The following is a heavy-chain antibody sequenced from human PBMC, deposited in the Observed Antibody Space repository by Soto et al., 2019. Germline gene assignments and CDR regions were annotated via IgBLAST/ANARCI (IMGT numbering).Heavy chain of an antibody. CDR1: GFTFSPYS. J-gene: IGHJ4*02. V-gene: IGHV3-21*01. CDR3: ARWYYDSSGYLDY. Sequence: GVSLRLSCASCGFTFSPYSMNWVRQAQGKGLEWVSSISSSGSHIYYADSVKGRFTISRDNAKNSLYLQMNSLRAEDTAVYYCARWYYDSSGYLDYWGQGTLVTVSS. D-gene: IGHD3-22*01. CDR2: ISSSGSHI.